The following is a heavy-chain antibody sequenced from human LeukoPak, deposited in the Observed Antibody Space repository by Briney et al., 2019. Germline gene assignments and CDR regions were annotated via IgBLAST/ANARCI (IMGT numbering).Heavy chain of an antibody. CDR2: IYYSGST. J-gene: IGHJ4*02. V-gene: IGHV4-39*01. CDR3: ARHIDKDVYFDY. CDR1: GGSITSATYY. Sequence: SETLSLTCTVSGGSITSATYYWGWIRQPPGKGLEWIGTIYYSGSTYYNPSLKSRVTLSVDTSKKQFSLKLSSVTAADTAVYYCARHIDKDVYFDYWDQGTLVTVSS. D-gene: IGHD2-15*01.